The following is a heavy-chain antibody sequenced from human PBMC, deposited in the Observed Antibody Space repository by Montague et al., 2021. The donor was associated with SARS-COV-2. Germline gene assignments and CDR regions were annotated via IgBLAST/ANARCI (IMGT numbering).Heavy chain of an antibody. CDR2: INHSGST. V-gene: IGHV4-34*01. CDR3: ASFPSGYYDSSGYHI. D-gene: IGHD3-22*01. Sequence: SETLSLTCAVYGGSFSGYCWSWIRQPPGKGLEWIGEINHSGSTNYNPSLKSRVTISVDTSKNQFSLKLSSVTAADTAVYYCASFPSGYYDSSGYHIWGQGTLVTVSS. CDR1: GGSFSGYC. J-gene: IGHJ4*02.